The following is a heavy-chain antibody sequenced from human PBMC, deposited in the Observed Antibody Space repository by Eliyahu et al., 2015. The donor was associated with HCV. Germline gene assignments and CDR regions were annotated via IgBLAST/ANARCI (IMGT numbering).Heavy chain of an antibody. Sequence: QVQLQQWGAGLLKPSETLSLTCAVYGGSFSGYYWSWIRQPPGKGLEWIGEINHSGSTNYNPSLKSRVTISVDTSKNQFSLKLSSVTAADTAVYYCAIGITGPPQWVYENESHRIGDAFDIWGQGTMVTVSS. CDR3: AIGITGPPQWVYENESHRIGDAFDI. D-gene: IGHD1-1*01. J-gene: IGHJ3*02. CDR2: INHSGST. V-gene: IGHV4-34*01. CDR1: GGSFSGYY.